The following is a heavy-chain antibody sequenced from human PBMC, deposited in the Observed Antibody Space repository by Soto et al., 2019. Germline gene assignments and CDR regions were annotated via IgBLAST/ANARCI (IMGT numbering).Heavy chain of an antibody. CDR3: ARDGAADDAFDI. V-gene: IGHV1-69*02. CDR1: GGTFSRYT. Sequence: QVQLVQSGAEVKKPGSSVKVSCKASGGTFSRYTISWVRQAPGQGLEWMGRIIPILGIANYAQKFQGRVTITADKSTSTAYMELSSLRSEDTAVYYCARDGAADDAFDIWGQGTMVTVSS. D-gene: IGHD6-13*01. CDR2: IIPILGIA. J-gene: IGHJ3*02.